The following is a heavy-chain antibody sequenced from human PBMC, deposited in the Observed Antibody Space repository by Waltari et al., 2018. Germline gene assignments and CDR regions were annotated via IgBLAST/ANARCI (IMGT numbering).Heavy chain of an antibody. CDR3: ARERGLNYYYGMDV. Sequence: QLQLQESGPGLVKPSETLSLTCTVSGGSISSSSYYWGWIRQPPGKGLEWIGSIYYSGSTYYNPSLKSRVTISVDTSKNQFSLKLSSVTAADTAVYYCARERGLNYYYGMDVWGQGTTVTVSS. J-gene: IGHJ6*02. CDR2: IYYSGST. CDR1: GGSISSSSYY. V-gene: IGHV4-39*07. D-gene: IGHD3-10*01.